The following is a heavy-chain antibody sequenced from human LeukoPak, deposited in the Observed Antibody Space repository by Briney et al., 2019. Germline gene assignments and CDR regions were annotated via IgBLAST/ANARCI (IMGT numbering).Heavy chain of an antibody. CDR2: ISAGGGST. V-gene: IGHV3-23*01. J-gene: IGHJ4*02. CDR3: AKGSGYFWSAIQYHFDY. Sequence: GGSLRLSCAASGFTFGTYALSWVRQAPGKGLEWVSTISAGGGSTYYADSAKGRFTISRENSKNTLFLQMNSLRAEDTAVYYCAKGSGYFWSAIQYHFDYWGQGTLVAVSS. CDR1: GFTFGTYA. D-gene: IGHD3-3*01.